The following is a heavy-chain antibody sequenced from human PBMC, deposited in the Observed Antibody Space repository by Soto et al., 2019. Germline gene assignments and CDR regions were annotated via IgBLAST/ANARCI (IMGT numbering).Heavy chain of an antibody. CDR2: VIPILGIA. Sequence: QVQLVQSGAEVKKPGSSVKVSCKASGGTFSSYTISWVRQAPGQGLEWMGRVIPILGIANYAQKFQGRVTITADKSTSTAYMELCSLRSEDTAVYYCARDHGSGSYAFDYWGQGTLVTVSS. J-gene: IGHJ4*02. CDR3: ARDHGSGSYAFDY. V-gene: IGHV1-69*08. CDR1: GGTFSSYT. D-gene: IGHD3-10*01.